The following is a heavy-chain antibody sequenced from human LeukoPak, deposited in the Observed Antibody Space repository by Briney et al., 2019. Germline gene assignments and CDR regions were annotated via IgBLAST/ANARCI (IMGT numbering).Heavy chain of an antibody. CDR3: ARARSPSSGYLLRDHNWFDP. CDR1: GYTFTSYG. D-gene: IGHD3-22*01. V-gene: IGHV1-18*01. J-gene: IGHJ5*02. CDR2: ISAYNGNT. Sequence: ASVKVSCKASGYTFTSYGISWVRQAPGQGLEWMGWISAYNGNTNYAQKLQGRVTMTTDTSTSTAYMELRSLRSDDTAVYYCARARSPSSGYLLRDHNWFDPWGQGTLVTVSS.